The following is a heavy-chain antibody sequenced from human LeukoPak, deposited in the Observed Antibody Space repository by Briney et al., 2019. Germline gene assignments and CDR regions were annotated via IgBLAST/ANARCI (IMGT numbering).Heavy chain of an antibody. J-gene: IGHJ6*02. V-gene: IGHV3-43*02. CDR1: GFTFSSYE. D-gene: IGHD3-10*01. CDR3: AKHMRRSDYYYVMDV. CDR2: ISGDGGST. Sequence: PGGSLRLSCAASGFTFSSYEMNWVRQAPGKGLEWVSLISGDGGSTYYADSVKGRFTISRDNSKNSLYLQMNSLRTEDTALYYCAKHMRRSDYYYVMDVWGQGTTVTVSS.